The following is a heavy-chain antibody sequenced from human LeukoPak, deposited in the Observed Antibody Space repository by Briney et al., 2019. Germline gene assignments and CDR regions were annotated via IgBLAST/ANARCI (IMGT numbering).Heavy chain of an antibody. J-gene: IGHJ4*02. CDR3: ARDNPYYYLY. CDR1: GYTFTNYG. V-gene: IGHV1-18*01. CDR2: ISAYNGDT. D-gene: IGHD3-22*01. Sequence: GASVKVSCKASGYTFTNYGISWLRQAPGQGLEWMGWISAYNGDTKYAQNLQSRVTMTTDTSTSTAYMELRNLRSDDTAVYYCARDNPYYYLYWGQGTLVTVSS.